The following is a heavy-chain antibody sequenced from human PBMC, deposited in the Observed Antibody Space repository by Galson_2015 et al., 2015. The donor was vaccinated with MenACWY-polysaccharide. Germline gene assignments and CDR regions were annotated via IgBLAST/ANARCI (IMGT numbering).Heavy chain of an antibody. V-gene: IGHV3-7*01. CDR1: GFTYSNRW. Sequence: SLRLSCAAPGFTYSNRWMSWVRQAPGKGLEWVAVIKKDGSDKYYVDSVKGRFAISRDNAKDSVFLQMNSLGVEDTAVYFCARNDLLTGHSDWYFDLWGRGTLVTVS. CDR3: ARNDLLTGHSDWYFDL. D-gene: IGHD3-9*01. J-gene: IGHJ2*01. CDR2: IKKDGSDK.